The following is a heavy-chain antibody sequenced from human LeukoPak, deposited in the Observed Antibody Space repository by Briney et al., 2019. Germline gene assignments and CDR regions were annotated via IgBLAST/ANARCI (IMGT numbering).Heavy chain of an antibody. D-gene: IGHD6-13*01. Sequence: GGSLRLSCAASGFTFSSYEMNWVRQAPGKGLEWVSYISSSGSTIYYADSVKGRFTISRDNAKNSLYLQMNSLRAEDTAVYYCARFFIAAAGTSYYYYYMDVWGKGTTVTISS. CDR1: GFTFSSYE. J-gene: IGHJ6*03. CDR3: ARFFIAAAGTSYYYYYMDV. V-gene: IGHV3-48*03. CDR2: ISSSGSTI.